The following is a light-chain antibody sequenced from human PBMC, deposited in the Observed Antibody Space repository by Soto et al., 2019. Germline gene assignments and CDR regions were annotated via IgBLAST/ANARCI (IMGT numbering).Light chain of an antibody. CDR2: GAS. CDR1: QSIVNY. Sequence: IQMTQSPSSLSTSVGDRVTITCRSNQSIVNYLNWYQHKPGRAPKLLISGASTLQNAVPSRFSGSGSGTGFVLTINTLQAEDFATYYCQQSFSTPPSFGQGTKLEIK. CDR3: QQSFSTPPS. V-gene: IGKV1-39*01. J-gene: IGKJ2*01.